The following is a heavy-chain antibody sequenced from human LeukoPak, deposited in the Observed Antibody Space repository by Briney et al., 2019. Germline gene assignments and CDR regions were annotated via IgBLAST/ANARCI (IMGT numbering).Heavy chain of an antibody. CDR2: ISYSGST. Sequence: KTSETLSLTCTVSGGSISHYYWSWIRQPPGKGLEWIGYISYSGSTNYNPSLKSRVTISVDTSKNQFSLKLSSVTAADTAVYYCARFGSSWYLADAFDIWGQGTMVTVSS. D-gene: IGHD6-13*01. CDR1: GGSISHYY. V-gene: IGHV4-59*12. CDR3: ARFGSSWYLADAFDI. J-gene: IGHJ3*02.